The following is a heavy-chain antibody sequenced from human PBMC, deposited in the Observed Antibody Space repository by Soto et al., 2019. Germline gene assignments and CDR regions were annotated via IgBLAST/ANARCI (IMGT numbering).Heavy chain of an antibody. CDR1: GGSFSGYY. CDR2: INHSGST. V-gene: IGHV4-34*01. J-gene: IGHJ1*01. Sequence: TSETLSLTCAVYGGSFSGYYWSWIRQPPGKGLEWIGEINHSGSTNYNPSLKSRVTISVDTSKNQFSLKLSSVTAADTAVYYCARGTLQFQHWGQGTLVTVSS. CDR3: ARGTLQFQH.